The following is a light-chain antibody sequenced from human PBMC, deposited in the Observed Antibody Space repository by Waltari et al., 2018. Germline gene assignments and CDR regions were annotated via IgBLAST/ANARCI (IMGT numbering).Light chain of an antibody. V-gene: IGLV4-69*01. CDR3: QSWDTGINV. Sequence: QLVLTQPPSASASLGASVKLTCTLNSGHTRYAIEWHQQQPEKGPRFLMKLDSDGSHPTGHGIPYRFSGSSSGAERYLILSSLQSEDEADYYCQSWDTGINVFGGGTKLTVL. J-gene: IGLJ2*01. CDR1: SGHTRYA. CDR2: LDSDGSH.